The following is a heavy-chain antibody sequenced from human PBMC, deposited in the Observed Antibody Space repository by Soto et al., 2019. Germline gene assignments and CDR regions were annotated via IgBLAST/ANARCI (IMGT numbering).Heavy chain of an antibody. Sequence: QVQLVQSGAEVKKPGSSVKVSCKAPGGTFSSYAISWVRQAPGQGLEWMGGIIPIFGTANYAQKFQGRVTITADESTSIAYMELSCLRSVDTAVYYCARDSWYYDSLFYGMDVWVQGTTVTVSS. CDR2: IIPIFGTA. J-gene: IGHJ6*02. V-gene: IGHV1-69*01. D-gene: IGHD3-22*01. CDR3: ARDSWYYDSLFYGMDV. CDR1: GGTFSSYA.